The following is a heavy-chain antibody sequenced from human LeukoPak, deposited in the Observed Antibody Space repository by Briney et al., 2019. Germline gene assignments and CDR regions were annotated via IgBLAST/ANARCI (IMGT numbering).Heavy chain of an antibody. CDR1: GGTFSSYA. CDR3: ARDRVTMVRGVIGYGMDV. V-gene: IGHV1-69*13. Sequence: GASVKVSCKASGGTFSSYAISWVRQAPGQGLEWMGGIIPIFGTANYAQKFQGRVTITADESTSTAYMGLSSLRSEDTAVYYCARDRVTMVRGVIGYGMDVWGKGTTVTVSS. D-gene: IGHD3-10*01. CDR2: IIPIFGTA. J-gene: IGHJ6*04.